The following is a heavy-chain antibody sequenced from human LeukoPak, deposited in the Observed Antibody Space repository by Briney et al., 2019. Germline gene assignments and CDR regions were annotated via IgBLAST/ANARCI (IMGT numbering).Heavy chain of an antibody. CDR1: GGSISTYY. D-gene: IGHD2-2*03. CDR2: IYYSGST. CDR3: ARGRKQWIY. Sequence: SKTLSLTCAVSGGSISTYYWSWIRQPPGKGLEWIGYIYYSGSTNYNPSLKSRVTISVDTSKNQFSLKLSSATAADTAVYYCARGRKQWIYWGQGTLVTVSS. V-gene: IGHV4-59*01. J-gene: IGHJ4*02.